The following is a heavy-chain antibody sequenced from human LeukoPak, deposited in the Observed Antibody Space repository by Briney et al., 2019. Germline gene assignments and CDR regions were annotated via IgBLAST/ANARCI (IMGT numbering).Heavy chain of an antibody. V-gene: IGHV4-59*01. D-gene: IGHD3-10*01. CDR2: IYYSGST. CDR1: GGSISSYY. Sequence: SETLSLTCTVSGGSISSYYWSWIRQPPGKGLEWIGYIYYSGSTNYNPSLKSRVTISVDTSKNQFSLKLSSVTAADTAVYYCAREAMVRGVIGPDYYYYMDAWGKGTTVTISS. J-gene: IGHJ6*03. CDR3: AREAMVRGVIGPDYYYYMDA.